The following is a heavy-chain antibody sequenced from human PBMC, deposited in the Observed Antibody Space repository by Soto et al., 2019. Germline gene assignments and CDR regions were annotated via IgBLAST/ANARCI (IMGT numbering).Heavy chain of an antibody. CDR3: ARGPRNAPMIRGIIGFFGL. Sequence: PSETLSLTCNVSGASFNDNHWSWIRQSPGKGLDWIGGINHAGDTYYNPSLKSRLVISVDTSKSQFSLRLSSVTAADTAVYYCARGPRNAPMIRGIIGFFGLWGQGTPVTVSS. CDR2: INHAGDT. V-gene: IGHV4-34*01. D-gene: IGHD3-10*01. CDR1: GASFNDNH. J-gene: IGHJ5*02.